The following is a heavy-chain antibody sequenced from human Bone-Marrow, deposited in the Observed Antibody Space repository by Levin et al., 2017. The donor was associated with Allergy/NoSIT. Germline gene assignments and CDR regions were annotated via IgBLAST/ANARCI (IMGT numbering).Heavy chain of an antibody. J-gene: IGHJ4*02. D-gene: IGHD3-3*02. CDR1: GGSFRGYD. CDR2: INHSGDS. CDR3: TRANVMQFWSNDY. V-gene: IGHV4-34*01. Sequence: SETLSLTCAVYGGSFRGYDWTWIRQPPGKRLEWIGEINHSGDSNYNPSLKGRVTISVDTSKTPFPLKLSLVTAADTAVYYCTRANVMQFWSNDYWGQGTLVAVSS.